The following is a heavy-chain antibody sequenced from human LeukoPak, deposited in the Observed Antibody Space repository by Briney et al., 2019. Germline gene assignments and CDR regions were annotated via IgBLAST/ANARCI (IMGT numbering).Heavy chain of an antibody. D-gene: IGHD3-9*01. CDR1: GFTFSNYA. Sequence: GGSLRLSCAASGFTFSNYAMSWVRQAPGRGLEWVSAISGSGGSTYYADSVKGRFTISRDNSKNTLYLQMNSLRAEDTAVYYCAKGSSRCGADDIDYWGQGTLVTVSS. CDR2: ISGSGGST. J-gene: IGHJ4*02. V-gene: IGHV3-23*01. CDR3: AKGSSRCGADDIDY.